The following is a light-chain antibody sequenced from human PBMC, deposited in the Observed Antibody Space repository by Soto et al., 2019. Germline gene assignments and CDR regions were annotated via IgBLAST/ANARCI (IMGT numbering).Light chain of an antibody. CDR1: QDISSW. V-gene: IGKV1-5*01. J-gene: IGKJ1*01. CDR3: QQYSTYPWT. CDR2: DAS. Sequence: DIQTTQSPSSVSASVGDRITITCRASQDISSWLAWYQQKPGKAPQLLIYDASSLESGVPSRFGGSGSGTEFTLTISSLQPDDFATYYCQQYSTYPWTFGQGTKVDIK.